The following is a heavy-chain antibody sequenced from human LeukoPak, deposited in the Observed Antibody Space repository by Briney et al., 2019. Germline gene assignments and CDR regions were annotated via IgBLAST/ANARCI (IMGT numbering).Heavy chain of an antibody. CDR3: ARGAINTIFGVVIIRDPNDAFDI. Sequence: ASVKVSCKASGYTFTSYDINWVRQATGQGLAWMGWMNPNSGNTGYAQKFQGKVTMTRHTSISKAYMELSSLRSEDTAVYYCARGAINTIFGVVIIRDPNDAFDIWGQGTMVTVSS. CDR2: MNPNSGNT. J-gene: IGHJ3*02. D-gene: IGHD3-3*01. CDR1: GYTFTSYD. V-gene: IGHV1-8*01.